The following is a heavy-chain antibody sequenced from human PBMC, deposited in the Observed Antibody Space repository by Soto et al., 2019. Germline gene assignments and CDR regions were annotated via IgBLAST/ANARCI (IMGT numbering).Heavy chain of an antibody. V-gene: IGHV1-69*06. J-gene: IGHJ4*02. Sequence: QVQLVQSGAEVKKPGSSVKVSCKASGGTYNTFAISWVRQAPGQGLEWMGGIIPVLGPAFYAQKFQGRVTITADKSTTTAYLELTSLRSEDTAVYYCVRAAKRYFDYWGQGPLVTVPS. CDR3: VRAAKRYFDY. CDR1: GGTYNTFA. CDR2: IIPVLGPA.